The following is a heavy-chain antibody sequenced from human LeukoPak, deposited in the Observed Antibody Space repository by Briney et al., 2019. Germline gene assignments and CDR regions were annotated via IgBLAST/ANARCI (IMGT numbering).Heavy chain of an antibody. CDR3: ARRGLAGGGGETFDY. Sequence: GASVKVSCKASGGTFSSYAISWVRQAPGQGLEWMGGIIPIFGTANYAQKFQGRVTITADESTSTAYMELSSLRSEDTAVYYCARRGLAGGGGETFDYWGQGTLVTVSS. V-gene: IGHV1-69*13. D-gene: IGHD3-16*01. J-gene: IGHJ4*02. CDR2: IIPIFGTA. CDR1: GGTFSSYA.